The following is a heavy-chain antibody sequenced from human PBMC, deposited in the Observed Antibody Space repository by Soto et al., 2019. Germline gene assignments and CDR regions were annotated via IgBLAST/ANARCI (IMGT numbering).Heavy chain of an antibody. J-gene: IGHJ3*02. V-gene: IGHV3-30*18. CDR1: GFTFSSYG. CDR2: ISYDGSNK. Sequence: QVQLVESGGGVVQPGRSLRLSCAASGFTFSSYGMHWVRQAPGKGLEWGAVISYDGSNKYYADSVKGRFTISRDNSKNALYLQMNSLRAEEKAVYYCAKDSVGYCSGGSCYWGSAFDIWGQGTMVTVSS. D-gene: IGHD2-15*01. CDR3: AKDSVGYCSGGSCYWGSAFDI.